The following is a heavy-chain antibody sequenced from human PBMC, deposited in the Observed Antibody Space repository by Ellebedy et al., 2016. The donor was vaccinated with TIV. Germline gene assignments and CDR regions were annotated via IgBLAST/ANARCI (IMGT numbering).Heavy chain of an antibody. D-gene: IGHD1-26*01. Sequence: PGGSLRLSCAASGFTFSSFGMHWVRQAQGKGLEWVALISFDGTNIKYADSVKGRFTISRDNSEKTLYLQMNSLRADDTAVYYCAKRVGAPNCFDYWGRGTLVTVSS. CDR2: ISFDGTNI. J-gene: IGHJ4*02. CDR3: AKRVGAPNCFDY. CDR1: GFTFSSFG. V-gene: IGHV3-30*18.